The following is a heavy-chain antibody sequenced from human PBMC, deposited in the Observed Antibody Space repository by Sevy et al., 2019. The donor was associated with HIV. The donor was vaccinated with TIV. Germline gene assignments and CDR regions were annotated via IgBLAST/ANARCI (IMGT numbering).Heavy chain of an antibody. CDR3: ARAGIAVGQDYYYGMDV. D-gene: IGHD6-19*01. Sequence: SETLSLTCAISGDSVSSNSAAWNWIRQSPSRGLEWLGRTYYRSKWYNDYAVSVKSRITINPDTSKNHFSLQLNSVTTEDTAVSYCARAGIAVGQDYYYGMDVWGQGTTVTVSS. J-gene: IGHJ6*02. V-gene: IGHV6-1*01. CDR1: GDSVSSNSAA. CDR2: TYYRSKWYN.